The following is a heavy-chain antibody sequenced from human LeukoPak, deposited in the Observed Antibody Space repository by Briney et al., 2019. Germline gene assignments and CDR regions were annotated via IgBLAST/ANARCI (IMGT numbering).Heavy chain of an antibody. D-gene: IGHD6-13*01. CDR2: VDPEDGET. CDR3: AISEAAAGTFPGYYFDY. V-gene: IGHV1-69-2*01. J-gene: IGHJ4*02. CDR1: GYTFTDYY. Sequence: GASVKVSCKASGYTFTDYYMHWVQQAPGKGLEWMGRVDPEDGETIYAEKFQGGVTITADTSTDTAYMELSSLRSEDTAVYYCAISEAAAGTFPGYYFDYWGQGTLVTVSS.